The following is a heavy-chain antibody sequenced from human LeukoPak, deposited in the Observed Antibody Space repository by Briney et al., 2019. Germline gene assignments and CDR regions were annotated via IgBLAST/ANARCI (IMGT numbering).Heavy chain of an antibody. V-gene: IGHV3-48*04. J-gene: IGHJ4*02. Sequence: PGGSLRLSCAASGFTFSSFGMHWVRQAPGKGLEWVSYISSSGRTIYYADSVKGRFTISRDNAKNSLYLQMNSLRAEDTAVYYCTRGVVIWGQGTLVTVSS. CDR1: GFTFSSFG. CDR2: ISSSGRTI. CDR3: TRGVVI. D-gene: IGHD2-21*01.